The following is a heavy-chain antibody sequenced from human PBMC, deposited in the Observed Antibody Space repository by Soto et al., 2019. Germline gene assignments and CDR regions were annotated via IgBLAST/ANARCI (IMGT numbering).Heavy chain of an antibody. D-gene: IGHD3-16*01. CDR3: AKDTVGRTFYTPLGF. V-gene: IGHV3-30*18. Sequence: PGGSLRLSCQASGFNFDNYGMHWVRQAPGKGLEWVAVITYDGSFQYYADSVKGRFTISRDNSKNTLFPHLNTLKPEDTAVYHCAKDTVGRTFYTPLGFWGQGTLVTVSS. CDR2: ITYDGSFQ. CDR1: GFNFDNYG. J-gene: IGHJ4*02.